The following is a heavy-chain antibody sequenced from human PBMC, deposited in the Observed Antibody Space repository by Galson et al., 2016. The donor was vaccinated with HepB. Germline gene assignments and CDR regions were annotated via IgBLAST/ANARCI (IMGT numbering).Heavy chain of an antibody. CDR2: INPRGDTA. J-gene: IGHJ6*02. CDR3: AREPHGRTGYSYYYYGLYV. D-gene: IGHD2-15*01. V-gene: IGHV1-46*01. Sequence: SVKVSCKAPAYTFTNYYIHWVRQAPGQGLEWMGLINPRGDTASYAQKFQGRITMTRDTSTRSVHMELSSRRSEDTAVYYCAREPHGRTGYSYYYYGLYVWGQGTTVTVSS. CDR1: AYTFTNYY.